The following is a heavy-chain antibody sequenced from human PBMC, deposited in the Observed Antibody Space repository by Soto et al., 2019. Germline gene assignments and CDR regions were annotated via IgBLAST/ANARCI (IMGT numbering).Heavy chain of an antibody. CDR2: IYYSGST. D-gene: IGHD1-7*01. CDR3: ARGIAETGTIYYYGMDV. V-gene: IGHV4-59*01. Sequence: SETLSLTCTVSGGSISSYYWSWIRQPPGKGLEWIGYIYYSGSTNYNPSLKSRVTISVDTSKNQFSLKLSSVTAADTAVYYCARGIAETGTIYYYGMDVWGQGTTVTVS. CDR1: GGSISSYY. J-gene: IGHJ6*02.